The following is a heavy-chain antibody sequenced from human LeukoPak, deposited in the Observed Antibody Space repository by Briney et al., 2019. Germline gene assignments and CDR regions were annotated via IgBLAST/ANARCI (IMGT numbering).Heavy chain of an antibody. V-gene: IGHV4-59*12. D-gene: IGHD2-15*01. CDR1: GGSLSSYY. Sequence: SETLSLTCTVSGGSLSSYYWSWIRQPPGKGLEWIGYIHYSGTTNYNPSLKSRVTISAETYKNQFSLKLSSVTAADTAVYYCARDHCSGGRCCGYYYYMDVWGKGTTVTVSS. J-gene: IGHJ6*03. CDR3: ARDHCSGGRCCGYYYYMDV. CDR2: IHYSGTT.